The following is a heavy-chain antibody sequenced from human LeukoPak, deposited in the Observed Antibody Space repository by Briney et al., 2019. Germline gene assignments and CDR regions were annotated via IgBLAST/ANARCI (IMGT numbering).Heavy chain of an antibody. Sequence: HPGGSLRLSCAASGFTFDDYAMHWVRQAPGKGLEWVSGISWNSGSIGYADSVKGRFTISRDNAKNSLYLQMNSLRAEDTALYHCARSIAVAGTIFAFDIWGQGTMVTVSS. J-gene: IGHJ3*02. CDR1: GFTFDDYA. D-gene: IGHD6-19*01. CDR2: ISWNSGSI. V-gene: IGHV3-9*01. CDR3: ARSIAVAGTIFAFDI.